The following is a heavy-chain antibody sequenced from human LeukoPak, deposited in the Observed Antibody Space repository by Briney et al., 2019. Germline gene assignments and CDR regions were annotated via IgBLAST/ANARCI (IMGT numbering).Heavy chain of an antibody. D-gene: IGHD2-21*02. CDR2: ISGYNGKT. V-gene: IGHV1-18*01. J-gene: IGHJ3*02. Sequence: GASVKVSCKASGYTFNTYGITWVRQAPGQGLEWMGWISGYNGKTKYAQKLQDRVTMTTDTSTTTAYMELRSLTSDDTAVYYCARGPHHIVVVTDHDVFDIWGQGTMVTVSS. CDR3: ARGPHHIVVVTDHDVFDI. CDR1: GYTFNTYG.